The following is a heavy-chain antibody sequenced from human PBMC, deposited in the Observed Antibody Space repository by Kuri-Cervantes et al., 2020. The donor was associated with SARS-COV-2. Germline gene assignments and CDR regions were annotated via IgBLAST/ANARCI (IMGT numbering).Heavy chain of an antibody. J-gene: IGHJ6*02. Sequence: ASVKVSCKASGYTFTSCGISWVRQAPGQGLQWMGWINKGNTKYAQKFQGRVTMTTDTSTRTAYMELKSLRAEDTAVYYCARDGGATAGTYYYYGMDVWGQGTTVTVSS. CDR3: ARDGGATAGTYYYYGMDV. V-gene: IGHV1-18*01. D-gene: IGHD6-13*01. CDR2: INKGNT. CDR1: GYTFTSCG.